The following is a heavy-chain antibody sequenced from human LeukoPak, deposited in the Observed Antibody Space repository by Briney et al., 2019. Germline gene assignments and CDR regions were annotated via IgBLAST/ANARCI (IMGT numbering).Heavy chain of an antibody. V-gene: IGHV3-9*03. CDR2: ISWNSGSI. D-gene: IGHD2-15*01. J-gene: IGHJ4*02. CDR3: AKDAGEVVGRGYFDY. CDR1: GFTFDDYA. Sequence: PGGSLRLSCAVSGFTFDDYAMHWVRQAPGKGLEWVSGISWNSGSIGYADSVKGRFTISRDNAKNSLYLQMNSLRAEDMALYYCAKDAGEVVGRGYFDYWGQGTLVTVSS.